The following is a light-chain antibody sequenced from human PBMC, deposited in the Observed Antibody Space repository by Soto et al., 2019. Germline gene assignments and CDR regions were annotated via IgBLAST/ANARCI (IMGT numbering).Light chain of an antibody. CDR2: DTY. Sequence: ETVMTQAPGTLSVSLGERATLSCRASQSVSIHLAWYQQKPGQATRLIIYDTYTRATGIPARFSGSGSGTEFTLTISSLQSEDFAVYYCQQYKNWPAITFGQGTRLEI. J-gene: IGKJ5*01. V-gene: IGKV3-15*01. CDR3: QQYKNWPAIT. CDR1: QSVSIH.